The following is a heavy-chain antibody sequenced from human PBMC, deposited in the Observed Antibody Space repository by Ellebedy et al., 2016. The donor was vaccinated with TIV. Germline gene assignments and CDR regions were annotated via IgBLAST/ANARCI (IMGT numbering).Heavy chain of an antibody. V-gene: IGHV4-38-2*02. Sequence: MPSETLSLTCAVSGYPIGSGYYWGWTRQPPGKGLEWLGCLFHKGTNYYNPSLNSRVTTSVDTSKNQCSLKLTSVTAADTAMYYCTREWHGGKSGPDYWGQGTLVTIS. J-gene: IGHJ4*02. CDR2: LFHKGTN. D-gene: IGHD4-23*01. CDR3: TREWHGGKSGPDY. CDR1: GYPIGSGYY.